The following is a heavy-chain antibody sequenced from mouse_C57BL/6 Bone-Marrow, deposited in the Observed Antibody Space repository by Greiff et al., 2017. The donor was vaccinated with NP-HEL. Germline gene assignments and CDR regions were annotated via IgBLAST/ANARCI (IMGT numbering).Heavy chain of an antibody. J-gene: IGHJ3*01. V-gene: IGHV1-18*01. CDR2: INPNNGGT. D-gene: IGHD2-4*01. Sequence: EVQLQQSGPELVKPGASVKIPCKASGYTFTDYNMDWVKQSHGKSLEWIGDINPNNGGTIYNQKFKGKATLTVDKSSSTAYMELRSLTSEDTAVYYCAQAGDDYDPCFAYWGQGTLVTVSA. CDR1: GYTFTDYN. CDR3: AQAGDDYDPCFAY.